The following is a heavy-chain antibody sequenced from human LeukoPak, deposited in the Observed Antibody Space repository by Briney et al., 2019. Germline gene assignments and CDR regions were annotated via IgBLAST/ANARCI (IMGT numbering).Heavy chain of an antibody. D-gene: IGHD3-22*01. CDR3: ARVGYYYDSSGYYYYFDY. J-gene: IGHJ4*02. CDR1: GFTFSSYS. Sequence: GESLKISCAASGFTFSSYSMNWVRQAPGKGLEWVSSISSSSSYIYYADSVKGRFTISRDNAKNSLYLQMNSLRAEDTAVYYCARVGYYYDSSGYYYYFDYWGQGTLVTVSS. CDR2: ISSSSSYI. V-gene: IGHV3-21*01.